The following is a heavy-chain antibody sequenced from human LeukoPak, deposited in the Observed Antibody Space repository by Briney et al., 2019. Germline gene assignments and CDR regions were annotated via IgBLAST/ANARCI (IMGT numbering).Heavy chain of an antibody. D-gene: IGHD6-13*01. CDR3: ARSSSSWYNAFDI. V-gene: IGHV1-2*02. CDR1: GYTFTGYY. Sequence: ASVKVSCKASGYTFTGYYIHWVRQAPGQGLEWMGWIHPNSGGTYFAQKFQGRVTMTRDTSISTAYLEMRSDDTAVYYCARSSSSWYNAFDIWGQGTIVTVSS. CDR2: IHPNSGGT. J-gene: IGHJ3*02.